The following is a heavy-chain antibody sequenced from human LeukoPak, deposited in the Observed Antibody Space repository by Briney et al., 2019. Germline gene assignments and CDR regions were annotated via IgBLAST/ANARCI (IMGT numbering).Heavy chain of an antibody. CDR2: IYYSGST. CDR3: ARHGVYDNFDY. Sequence: SETLSLTCTVSGGSISSYYWSWIRQPPGKGLEWIGYIYYSGSTNYNPSLKSRVTISVDTSKNQFSLKLSSVTAADTAVYYCARHGVYDNFDYWGQGTLATVSS. CDR1: GGSISSYY. V-gene: IGHV4-59*08. J-gene: IGHJ4*02. D-gene: IGHD3-3*01.